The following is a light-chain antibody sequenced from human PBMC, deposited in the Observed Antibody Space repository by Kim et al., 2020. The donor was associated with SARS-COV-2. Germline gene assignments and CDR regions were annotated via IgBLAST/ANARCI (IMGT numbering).Light chain of an antibody. J-gene: IGLJ1*01. Sequence: GQNVRTTSQGETLRSYYAGWYQQKPGQAPVLVIYGKNNRPSGIPDRFSGSSSGNTASLTITGAQAEDEADYYCNSRDSSGNHHYVFGTGTKVTVL. CDR2: GKN. V-gene: IGLV3-19*01. CDR1: TLRSYY. CDR3: NSRDSSGNHHYV.